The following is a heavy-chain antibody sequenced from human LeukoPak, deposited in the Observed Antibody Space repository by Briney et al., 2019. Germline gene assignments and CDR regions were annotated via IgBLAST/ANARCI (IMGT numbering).Heavy chain of an antibody. J-gene: IGHJ6*03. D-gene: IGHD6-25*01. CDR3: ARDSGHYYYYYMDV. V-gene: IGHV3-48*04. CDR1: GFTFSSYG. Sequence: GGSLRLSCAASGFTFSSYGMHWVRQAPGKGLEWVSYISSSSSTIYYADSVKGRFTISRDNAKNSLYLQMNSLRAEDTAVYYCARDSGHYYYYYMDVWGKGTTVTISS. CDR2: ISSSSSTI.